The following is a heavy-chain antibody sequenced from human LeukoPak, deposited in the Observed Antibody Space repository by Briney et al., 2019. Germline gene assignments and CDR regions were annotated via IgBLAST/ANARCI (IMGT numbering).Heavy chain of an antibody. D-gene: IGHD2-2*01. CDR1: GFTFSSYA. V-gene: IGHV3-23*01. CDR3: AKDGRYCSSTSCYAGHGWFDP. CDR2: ISGSGGST. J-gene: IGHJ5*02. Sequence: GGSLRLSCTASGFTFSSYAMSWVRQAPGKGLEWVSAISGSGGSTYYADSVKGRFTISRDNSKNTLYLQMNSLRAEDTAVYYCAKDGRYCSSTSCYAGHGWFDPWGQGTLVTVSS.